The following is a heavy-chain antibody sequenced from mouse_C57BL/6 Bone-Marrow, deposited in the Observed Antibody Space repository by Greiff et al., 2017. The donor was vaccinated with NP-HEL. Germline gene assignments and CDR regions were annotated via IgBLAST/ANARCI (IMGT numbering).Heavy chain of an antibody. V-gene: IGHV1-75*01. D-gene: IGHD1-1*01. Sequence: VKLQESGPELVKPGASVKISCKASGYTFTDYYINWVKQRPGQGLEWIGWIFPGSGSTYYNEKFKGKATLTVDKSSSTAYMLLSSLTSEDSAVYFCASGYYYGSSSWFAYWGQGTLVTVSA. CDR2: IFPGSGST. J-gene: IGHJ3*01. CDR1: GYTFTDYY. CDR3: ASGYYYGSSSWFAY.